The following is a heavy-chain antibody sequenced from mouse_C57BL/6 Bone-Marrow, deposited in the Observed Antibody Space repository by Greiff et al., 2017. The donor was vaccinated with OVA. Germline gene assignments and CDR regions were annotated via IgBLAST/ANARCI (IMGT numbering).Heavy chain of an antibody. Sequence: EVHLVESGGGLVQPGGSMKLSCAASGFTFSDAWMDWVRQSPEKGLEWVAEIRNKANNHATYYAESVKGRFTISRDDSKSSVYLQMNSLRAEDTGIYYCTRGYDYDWYFDVWGTGTTVTVSS. D-gene: IGHD2-4*01. V-gene: IGHV6-6*01. CDR2: IRNKANNHAT. CDR3: TRGYDYDWYFDV. J-gene: IGHJ1*03. CDR1: GFTFSDAW.